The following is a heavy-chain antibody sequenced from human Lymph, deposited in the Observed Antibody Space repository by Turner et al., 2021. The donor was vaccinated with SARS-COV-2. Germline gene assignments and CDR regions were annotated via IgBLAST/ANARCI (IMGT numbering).Heavy chain of an antibody. CDR3: AINEMAMIVVVITLFDY. D-gene: IGHD3-22*01. CDR2: ISGSGGST. V-gene: IGHV3-23*01. Sequence: EVQLLESGGGLVQPGGFLRLPCAASGCTFSSYAMSWVRQAPGKGLEWVSTISGSGGSTYYADSVKGRFTISRDNSKNTMYLQMNSLRAEDTAVYYCAINEMAMIVVVITLFDYWGQGTLVTVSS. CDR1: GCTFSSYA. J-gene: IGHJ4*02.